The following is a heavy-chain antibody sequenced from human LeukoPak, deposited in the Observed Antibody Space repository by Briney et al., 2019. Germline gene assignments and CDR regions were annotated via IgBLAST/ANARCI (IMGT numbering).Heavy chain of an antibody. Sequence: PSETLSLTCAVYGGSFSGYYWSWIRQPPGRGLEWIGEINHSGSTNHNPSLKSRVTISVDTSKNQFSLKLSSVTAADTAVYYCAGGLGYCSGGTCYPPGYWGQGTLVTVPS. CDR1: GGSFSGYY. CDR2: INHSGST. D-gene: IGHD2-15*01. J-gene: IGHJ4*02. CDR3: AGGLGYCSGGTCYPPGY. V-gene: IGHV4-34*01.